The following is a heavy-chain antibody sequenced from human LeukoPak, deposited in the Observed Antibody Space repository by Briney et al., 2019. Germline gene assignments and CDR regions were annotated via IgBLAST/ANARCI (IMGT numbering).Heavy chain of an antibody. CDR2: ISSSSSYI. CDR3: ARDAIITMVRGVIAPDHDAFDI. D-gene: IGHD3-10*01. J-gene: IGHJ3*02. CDR1: GFTFSSYS. V-gene: IGHV3-21*01. Sequence: GGSLRLPCAASGFTFSSYSMNWVRQAPGKGLEWVSSISSSSSYIYYADSVKGRFTISRDNAKNSLYLQMNSLRAEDTAVYYCARDAIITMVRGVIAPDHDAFDIWGQGTMVTVSS.